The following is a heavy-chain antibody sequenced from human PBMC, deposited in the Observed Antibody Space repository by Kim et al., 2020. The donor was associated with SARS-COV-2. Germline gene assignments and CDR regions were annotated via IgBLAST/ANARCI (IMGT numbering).Heavy chain of an antibody. D-gene: IGHD6-13*01. CDR2: ISWNSGSI. J-gene: IGHJ4*02. Sequence: GGSLRLSCAASGFTFDDYAMHWVRQAPGKGLEWVSGISWNSGSIGYADSVKGRFTISRDNAKNSLYLQMNSLRAEDTALYYRAKDKYSSSWYDFDYWGQG. V-gene: IGHV3-9*01. CDR1: GFTFDDYA. CDR3: AKDKYSSSWYDFDY.